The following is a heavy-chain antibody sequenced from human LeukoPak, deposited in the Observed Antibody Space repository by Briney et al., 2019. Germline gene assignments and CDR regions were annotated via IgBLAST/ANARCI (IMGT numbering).Heavy chain of an antibody. J-gene: IGHJ5*02. CDR3: VRGGGFYDILTGHIWFDP. Sequence: PGGSLRLSCAASGFTFGNYAMHWVRQTPGRGLEWLAVMSFDGSVEHYADSVKGRFTISRDNSKSMLFLQMNSLRANDTAVYYCVRGGGFYDILTGHIWFDPSGQGTMVTVSS. CDR1: GFTFGNYA. D-gene: IGHD3-9*01. CDR2: MSFDGSVE. V-gene: IGHV3-30*04.